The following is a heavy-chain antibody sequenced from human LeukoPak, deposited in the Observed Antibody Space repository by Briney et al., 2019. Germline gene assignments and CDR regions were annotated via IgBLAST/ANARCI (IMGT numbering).Heavy chain of an antibody. Sequence: GGSLRLSCAASGFTFDDYAMHWVRQAPGKGLEWVSGISGSGVNTYYADSVKGRFTISRDNSKNTLYLQMNSLRAEDTAVYYCAKDLAYSNYDLKYGMDVWGQGTTVTVSS. CDR3: AKDLAYSNYDLKYGMDV. V-gene: IGHV3-23*01. CDR1: GFTFDDYA. J-gene: IGHJ6*02. D-gene: IGHD4-11*01. CDR2: ISGSGVNT.